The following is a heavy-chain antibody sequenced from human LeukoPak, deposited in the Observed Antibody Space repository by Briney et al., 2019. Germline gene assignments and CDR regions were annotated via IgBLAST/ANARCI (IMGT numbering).Heavy chain of an antibody. J-gene: IGHJ3*02. V-gene: IGHV3-7*03. Sequence: GGSLRLSCAASGFTFSIYWMSWVRQAPGKGLEWVANIKQDGSERYYVDSVKGRFTLSRDNAKNSLYLQMNSLRAEDTAVYYCAREEWELLAFDIWGQGTMVTVSS. CDR2: IKQDGSER. CDR1: GFTFSIYW. D-gene: IGHD1-26*01. CDR3: AREEWELLAFDI.